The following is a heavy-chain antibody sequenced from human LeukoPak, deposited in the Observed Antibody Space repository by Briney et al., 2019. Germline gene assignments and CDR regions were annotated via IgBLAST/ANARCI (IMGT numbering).Heavy chain of an antibody. CDR3: ARERIQLWLIEHAFDI. J-gene: IGHJ3*02. CDR1: GFTFSSYS. V-gene: IGHV3-21*01. D-gene: IGHD5-18*01. CDR2: ISSSSSYI. Sequence: GGSLRLSCTASGFTFSSYSMNWVRQAPGKGLEWVSSISSSSSYIYYADSVKGRFTISRDNAKNSLYLQMNSLRAEDTAVYYCARERIQLWLIEHAFDIWGQGTTVTVSS.